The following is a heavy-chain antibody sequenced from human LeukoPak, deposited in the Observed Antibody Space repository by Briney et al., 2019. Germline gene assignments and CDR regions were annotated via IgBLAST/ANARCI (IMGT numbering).Heavy chain of an antibody. D-gene: IGHD3-22*01. Sequence: PSETLSLTCTVSGGSISSSSYYWGWIRQPPGKGLEWIGSIYYSGSTYYNPSLKSRVTISVDTSKNQFSLKLSSVTAADTAVYYCARVRITMIVVALDYWGQGTLVTVSS. J-gene: IGHJ4*02. CDR2: IYYSGST. V-gene: IGHV4-39*07. CDR3: ARVRITMIVVALDY. CDR1: GGSISSSSYY.